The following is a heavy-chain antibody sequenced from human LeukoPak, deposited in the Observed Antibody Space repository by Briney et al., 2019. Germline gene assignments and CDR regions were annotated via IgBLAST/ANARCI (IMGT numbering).Heavy chain of an antibody. V-gene: IGHV3-11*04. Sequence: GGSLRLSCAASGFTFSDYYMSWIRQAPGKGLEWLSYISSSGTTIQYADSVKGRFTISRDNAKNSLYLQMNSLRAEDTAVYYCARGATVDYYFDYWGQGTLVTVSS. CDR2: ISSSGTTI. CDR1: GFTFSDYY. D-gene: IGHD4-23*01. J-gene: IGHJ4*02. CDR3: ARGATVDYYFDY.